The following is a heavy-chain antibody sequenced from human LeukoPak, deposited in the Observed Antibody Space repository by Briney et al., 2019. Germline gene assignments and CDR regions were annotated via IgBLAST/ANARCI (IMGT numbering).Heavy chain of an antibody. CDR1: GGSISSSSYY. V-gene: IGHV4-39*07. Sequence: SETLSLTCTVSGGSISSSSYYWAWIRQPPGKGLEWIGSIYYSGSTYYNPSLKSRVTISVDTSKNQFSLKLSSVTAADTAVYYCARGYPIDYWGQGTLVTVSS. CDR3: ARGYPIDY. D-gene: IGHD1-14*01. J-gene: IGHJ4*02. CDR2: IYYSGST.